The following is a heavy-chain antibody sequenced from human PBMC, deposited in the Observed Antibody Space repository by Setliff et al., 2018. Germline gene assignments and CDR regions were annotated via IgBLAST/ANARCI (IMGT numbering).Heavy chain of an antibody. CDR1: GGSISSGSYY. J-gene: IGHJ6*03. CDR2: IYYSGST. Sequence: PSETLSLTCSVSGGSISSGSYYWTWIRQPAGKGLEWIGHIYYSGSTNYNPSLKSRVTISVDTSKNQFSLKLSSVTAADTAVYYCARGGFGYCSSTSCQWGYYSMDVWGKGTTVTVSS. CDR3: ARGGFGYCSSTSCQWGYYSMDV. V-gene: IGHV4-61*10. D-gene: IGHD2-2*03.